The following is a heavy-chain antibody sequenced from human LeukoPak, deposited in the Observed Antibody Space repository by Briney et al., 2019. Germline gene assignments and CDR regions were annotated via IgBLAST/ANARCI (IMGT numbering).Heavy chain of an antibody. CDR1: GFSFSRRG. D-gene: IGHD6-6*01. Sequence: GESLRLSCVTSGFSFSRRGMNWVRHPPGKGLEWVSYISPGSGIIYYAESVKGRFTVSRDDAKNSLYLQMNTLRAEDTAVYYCATRPAGNTWAAIFDFWSRGTLVTVSS. CDR3: ATRPAGNTWAAIFDF. V-gene: IGHV3-48*04. J-gene: IGHJ5*01. CDR2: ISPGSGII.